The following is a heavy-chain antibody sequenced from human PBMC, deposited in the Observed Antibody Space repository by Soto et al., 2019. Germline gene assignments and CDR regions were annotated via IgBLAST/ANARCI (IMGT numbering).Heavy chain of an antibody. CDR2: INHSGST. Sequence: ETLSLSCAVYGGSFSGYYWSWIRQPPGKGLEWIGEINHSGSTNYNPSLKSRVTISVDTSKNQFSLKLSSVTAADTAVYYCASAGISAPGYYWGQGTLVTVSS. CDR1: GGSFSGYY. J-gene: IGHJ4*02. V-gene: IGHV4-34*01. CDR3: ASAGISAPGYY.